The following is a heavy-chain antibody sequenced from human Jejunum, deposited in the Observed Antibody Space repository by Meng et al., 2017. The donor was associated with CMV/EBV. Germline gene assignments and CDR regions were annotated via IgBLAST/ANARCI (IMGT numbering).Heavy chain of an antibody. CDR3: AREGVTIFGVVIIAGGNNNWFDP. D-gene: IGHD3-3*01. V-gene: IGHV3-21*01. Sequence: YRRNWVRQAQGRRLEWFSSISSSSSYIYYADSVKGRFTISRDNAKNSLYLQMNSLRAEDTAVYYCAREGVTIFGVVIIAGGNNNWFDPWGQGTLVTVSS. CDR1: YR. CDR2: ISSSSSYI. J-gene: IGHJ5*02.